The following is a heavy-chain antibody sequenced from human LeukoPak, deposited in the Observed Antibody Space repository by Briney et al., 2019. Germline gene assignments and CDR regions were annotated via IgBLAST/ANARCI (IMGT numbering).Heavy chain of an antibody. CDR2: INPNNGGT. D-gene: IGHD6-19*01. V-gene: IGHV1-2*02. CDR3: ARDIAVAGPNFNWFDP. CDR1: GYTFTDYY. Sequence: VASVKVSCKTSGYTFTDYYMHWVRQAPGQGLEWMGWINPNNGGTKYARKFQGRVTMTRDTSISTAYMEVSSLTSDDTAVYYCARDIAVAGPNFNWFDPWGQGTLVTVSS. J-gene: IGHJ5*02.